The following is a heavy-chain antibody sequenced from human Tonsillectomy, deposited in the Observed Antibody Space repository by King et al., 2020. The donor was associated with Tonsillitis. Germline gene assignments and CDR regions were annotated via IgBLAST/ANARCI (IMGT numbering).Heavy chain of an antibody. V-gene: IGHV3-7*01. CDR2: IKQDGNEI. CDR1: GFNFGSLW. J-gene: IGHJ4*02. CDR3: ASVWDYGY. D-gene: IGHD4-17*01. Sequence: EVQLVESGGDLVQSGGSLRLSCVTSGFNFGSLWMSWIRQAPRKGLEWVADIKQDGNEIYYADSVRGRFTISRDNAKNSLFLQMNRLRVEDTAVYYCASVWDYGYWGQGTLVTVSS.